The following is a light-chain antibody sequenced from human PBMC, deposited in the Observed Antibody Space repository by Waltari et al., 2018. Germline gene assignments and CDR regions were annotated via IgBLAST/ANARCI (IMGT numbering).Light chain of an antibody. CDR1: TRDLGGYDY. J-gene: IGLJ3*02. CDR3: SSYGGSNNLV. CDR2: AVS. Sequence: QSALTQPPSASGSPGQSVTISCTGTTRDLGGYDYVSWYQQHPGKAPKVLIYAVSNRPSGVPDRFSGSKSGHTASLTVSGLQAEDEADYYCSSYGGSNNLVFGGGTKLTVL. V-gene: IGLV2-8*01.